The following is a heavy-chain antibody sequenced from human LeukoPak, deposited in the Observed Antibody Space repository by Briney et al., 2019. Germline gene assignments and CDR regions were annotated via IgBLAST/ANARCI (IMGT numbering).Heavy chain of an antibody. CDR1: GGSISSSAYY. CDR3: ARAPARYGETVTTSGDYFDY. CDR2: IYYTGST. V-gene: IGHV4-39*01. D-gene: IGHD4-17*01. Sequence: SETLSLTCTVPGGSISSSAYYWGWIRQPPGKGLEWIGSIYYTGSTYYNPSLKTRVTISVDTSKNQFSLKLSSVTAADTAVYYCARAPARYGETVTTSGDYFDYWGQGTLVTVSS. J-gene: IGHJ4*02.